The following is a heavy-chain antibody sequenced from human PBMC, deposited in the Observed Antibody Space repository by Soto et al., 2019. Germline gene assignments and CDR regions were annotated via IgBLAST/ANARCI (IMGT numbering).Heavy chain of an antibody. V-gene: IGHV4-34*01. CDR1: GGSCSGYQ. J-gene: IGHJ6*04. Sequence: QVHLQQWGAGLLKPSETLSLAGAVPGGSCSGYQWIWIRKPPGMGRERIGEVRPGGSTIHSQSLGGRGTISLDTPKTQFPLNVTSVTAADTAVSYWDLGISGYYSAVADDHYTTAVCGKGTTVTVSS. CDR2: VRPGGST. D-gene: IGHD3-3*01. CDR3: DLGISGYYSAVADDHYTTAV.